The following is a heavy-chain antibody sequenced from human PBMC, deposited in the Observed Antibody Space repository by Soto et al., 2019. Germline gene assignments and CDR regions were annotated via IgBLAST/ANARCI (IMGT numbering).Heavy chain of an antibody. J-gene: IGHJ4*02. CDR3: AKGAPHYYDSSGYYYGFPGFDY. Sequence: EVQLVESGGGLVQPGRSLRLSCAASGFTFDDYAMHWVGQAPGKGLEWVSGISWNSGSIGYADSVKGRFTISRDNAKNSLYLQMTSLRAEDTALYYCAKGAPHYYDSSGYYYGFPGFDYWGQGTLVTVSS. CDR1: GFTFDDYA. D-gene: IGHD3-22*01. CDR2: ISWNSGSI. V-gene: IGHV3-9*01.